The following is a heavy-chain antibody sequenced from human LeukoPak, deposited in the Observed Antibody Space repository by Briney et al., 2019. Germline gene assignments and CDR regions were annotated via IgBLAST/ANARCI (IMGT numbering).Heavy chain of an antibody. Sequence: GASVKVSCKASGYTFTGYYMHWVRQAPGQGLEWVGWINPNSGGTNYAQKFQGRVTMTRDTSISTAYMELSRLRSDDTAVYYCAREDTVTSPFDYWGQGTLVTVSS. CDR2: INPNSGGT. D-gene: IGHD4-17*01. CDR3: AREDTVTSPFDY. J-gene: IGHJ4*02. CDR1: GYTFTGYY. V-gene: IGHV1-2*02.